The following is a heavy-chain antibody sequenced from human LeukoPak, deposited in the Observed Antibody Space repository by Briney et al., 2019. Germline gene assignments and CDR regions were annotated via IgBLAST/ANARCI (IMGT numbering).Heavy chain of an antibody. Sequence: GGSLRLSCAASGFTFSSYGMHWVRQAPGKGLEWVAVISYDGSNKYYADSVKGRFTISRDNSKNTLYLQMNSLRAEDTAVYYCAKDCGYSSSWYGGKDYWGQGTLVTVSS. CDR2: ISYDGSNK. V-gene: IGHV3-30*18. CDR3: AKDCGYSSSWYGGKDY. D-gene: IGHD6-13*01. J-gene: IGHJ4*02. CDR1: GFTFSSYG.